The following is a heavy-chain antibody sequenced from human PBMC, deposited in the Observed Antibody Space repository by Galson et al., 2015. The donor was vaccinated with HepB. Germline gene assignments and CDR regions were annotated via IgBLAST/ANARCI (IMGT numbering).Heavy chain of an antibody. V-gene: IGHV5-51*03. D-gene: IGHD5/OR15-5a*01. CDR2: IYPGDSDT. CDR3: ARAPLSSTPRWYFDL. Sequence: QSGAEVKKPGESLKISCKGSGYNFASYWIGWVRQMPGRGLEWMGIIYPGDSDTTYSPSFQGHVTVSVDKSISTAYLQWSSLKASDTAMYYCARAPLSSTPRWYFDLWGRGTQVTVSS. CDR1: GYNFASYW. J-gene: IGHJ2*01.